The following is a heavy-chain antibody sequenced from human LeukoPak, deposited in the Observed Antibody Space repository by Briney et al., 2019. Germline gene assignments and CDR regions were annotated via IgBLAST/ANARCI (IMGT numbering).Heavy chain of an antibody. CDR1: GFTFSSYS. D-gene: IGHD5-18*01. V-gene: IGHV3-21*01. J-gene: IGHJ4*02. Sequence: GGSLRLSCAASGFTFSSYSMNWVRQAPGKGLEWVSSISSSSSYVYYADSVKGRFTISRDNAKNSLYLQMNSLRAEDTAVYYCARDRGYSYGYDFDYWGQGTWSPSPQ. CDR3: ARDRGYSYGYDFDY. CDR2: ISSSSSYV.